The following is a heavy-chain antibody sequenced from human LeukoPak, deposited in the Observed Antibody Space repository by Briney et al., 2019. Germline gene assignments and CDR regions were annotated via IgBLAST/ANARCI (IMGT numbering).Heavy chain of an antibody. J-gene: IGHJ4*02. CDR1: GFTFSSYS. V-gene: IGHV3-48*04. Sequence: LSGGSLRLSCAASGFTFSSYSMSWFRQPPGKGLEWVSYISSSGNTIYYADSVKGRFTISRDNAKNSLYLQMNSLRAEDTAVYYCARARRGGHEPHFDYWGQGTLVTVSS. D-gene: IGHD5-12*01. CDR3: ARARRGGHEPHFDY. CDR2: ISSSGNTI.